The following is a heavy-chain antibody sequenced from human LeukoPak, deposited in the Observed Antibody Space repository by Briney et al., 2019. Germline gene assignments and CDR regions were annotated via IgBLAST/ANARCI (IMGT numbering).Heavy chain of an antibody. V-gene: IGHV4-38-2*02. CDR3: ARRVGFYGSGSLNYFDP. CDR2: IFRTGST. Sequence: SETLSLTCTVSGYSISSGYYWGWIRQPPGKGLEWIGSIFRTGSTYYSASLKSRVSISVDTSKNHIALKLTSVTASDTAVYFCARRVGFYGSGSLNYFDPWGQGILVSVS. D-gene: IGHD3-10*01. CDR1: GYSISSGYY. J-gene: IGHJ5*01.